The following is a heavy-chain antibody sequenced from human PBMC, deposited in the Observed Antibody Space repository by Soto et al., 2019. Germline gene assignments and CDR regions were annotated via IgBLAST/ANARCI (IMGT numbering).Heavy chain of an antibody. J-gene: IGHJ3*02. CDR1: GYTFTSYG. D-gene: IGHD2-2*01. Sequence: QVQLVQSGAEVKKPGASVKVSCKASGYTFTSYGIRWVRQAPGQGLEWMGWISAYNGNTNYAQKPQGRVTMTTDTSTSTAYMELRSLRSDDTAVYYCARDRLRYCSSTSCYGDIWGQGTMVTVSS. CDR3: ARDRLRYCSSTSCYGDI. CDR2: ISAYNGNT. V-gene: IGHV1-18*01.